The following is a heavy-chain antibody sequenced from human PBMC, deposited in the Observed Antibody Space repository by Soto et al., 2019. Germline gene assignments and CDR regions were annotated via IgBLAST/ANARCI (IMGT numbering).Heavy chain of an antibody. D-gene: IGHD6-19*01. J-gene: IGHJ6*02. Sequence: ASGTASCTASGCTFTSYGISWVRPAAVQGLEWMGWISAYNGNTNYAQKLKGRVTMTTDTSTSTAYKELRSLRSDDTAVYYCARDPRLQSPLYYYGMDVWCQGTTVPVS. CDR3: ARDPRLQSPLYYYGMDV. V-gene: IGHV1-18*01. CDR1: GCTFTSYG. CDR2: ISAYNGNT.